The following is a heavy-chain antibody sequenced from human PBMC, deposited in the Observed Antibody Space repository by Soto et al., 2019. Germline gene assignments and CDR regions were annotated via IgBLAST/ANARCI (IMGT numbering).Heavy chain of an antibody. Sequence: SETLSLTCAVYGGSFSGYYWSWIRQPPGKGLEWIGEINHSGSTNYNPSLKSRVTISVDTSKNQFSLKLSSVTAADTAVYYCARGRQDRGVVPAARSHSSSSRGCDYWGQGTLVTVSS. J-gene: IGHJ4*02. D-gene: IGHD2-2*01. CDR3: ARGRQDRGVVPAARSHSSSSRGCDY. CDR1: GGSFSGYY. V-gene: IGHV4-34*01. CDR2: INHSGST.